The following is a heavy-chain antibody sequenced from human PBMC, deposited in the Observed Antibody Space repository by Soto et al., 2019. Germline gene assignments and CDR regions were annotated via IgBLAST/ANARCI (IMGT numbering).Heavy chain of an antibody. CDR1: GCSINSGDYY. J-gene: IGHJ4*02. CDR3: AGSPYGDYVTFDY. Sequence: TLSPPSPVSGCSINSGDYYWSWLPQPPGKGLEWIGYIYYSGSTYYNPSLKSRVTISVDTSKIQFSLKLSSVTAADTAVYYWAGSPYGDYVTFDYWGQGTLVTVSS. V-gene: IGHV4-30-4*01. D-gene: IGHD4-17*01. CDR2: IYYSGST.